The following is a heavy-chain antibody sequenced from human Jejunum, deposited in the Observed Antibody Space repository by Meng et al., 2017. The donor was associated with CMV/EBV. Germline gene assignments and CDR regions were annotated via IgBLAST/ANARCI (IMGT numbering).Heavy chain of an antibody. CDR1: GGSFSGGY. CDR2: ISHSGRT. V-gene: IGHV4-34*02. J-gene: IGHJ4*02. Sequence: QVQLQQWGVGLLKRSEPLSLTGAVHGGSFSGGYWAWIRQPPGKGLEWIGEISHSGRTNYNPAFKSRVTLSVHTSERQFSLRLTSVTAADTAVYYCARQGLVYFDYWGLGSLVTVSS. D-gene: IGHD5/OR15-5a*01. CDR3: ARQGLVYFDY.